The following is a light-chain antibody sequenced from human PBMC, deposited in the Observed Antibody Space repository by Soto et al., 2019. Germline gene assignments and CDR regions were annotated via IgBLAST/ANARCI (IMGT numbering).Light chain of an antibody. J-gene: IGKJ1*01. CDR3: HQRQSWPRT. V-gene: IGKV3D-15*03. CDR1: QGVSRK. CDR2: QTS. Sequence: EIVMTQSPATLSVAPGARVTFSCRASQGVSRKLAWYQHRPGQAPRLLIYQTSIRAAGIPARFSASGTGTDFTLTISDVQPEDFAVYYCHQRQSWPRTFGQGTKVDIK.